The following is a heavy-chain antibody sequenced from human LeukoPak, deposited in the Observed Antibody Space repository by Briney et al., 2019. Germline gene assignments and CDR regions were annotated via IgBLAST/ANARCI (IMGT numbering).Heavy chain of an antibody. D-gene: IGHD5-18*01. CDR3: ARVGKRGYSYGVVRSDAFDI. CDR1: SGSTSNYH. Sequence: PSETLSLTCGVSSGSTSNYHWTWIRQPAGKGLEWIGRVHSSGSTTYNPSLTSRATMSVETSKNQFSLWLSSTTAADTAVYYCARVGKRGYSYGVVRSDAFDIWGQGTMVTVSS. V-gene: IGHV4-4*07. CDR2: VHSSGST. J-gene: IGHJ3*02.